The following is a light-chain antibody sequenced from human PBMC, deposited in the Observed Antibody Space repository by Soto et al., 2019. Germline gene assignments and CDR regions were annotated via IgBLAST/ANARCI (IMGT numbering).Light chain of an antibody. J-gene: IGKJ1*01. V-gene: IGKV1-5*01. CDR1: QSIGNL. CDR3: QQYNSYPPWT. Sequence: DIQMTQSPYTLSTSVGDRVTITCRASQSIGNLLAWYQQKPGKAPNLLIYDVSNLEIGVPSRFSGSGSGTEFTLTISSLQPDDFATYYCQQYNSYPPWTFGQGTKVEIK. CDR2: DVS.